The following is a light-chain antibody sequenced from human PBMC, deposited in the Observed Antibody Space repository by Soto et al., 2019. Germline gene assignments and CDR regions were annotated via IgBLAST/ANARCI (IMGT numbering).Light chain of an antibody. CDR1: SSNIGAGYD. J-gene: IGLJ1*01. Sequence: QSVLTQPPSVSGAPGQRVTISCTGSSSNIGAGYDVHWYQQLPGTAPKLLIYANSNRPSGVPDRFSGSKSGTSASLAITGLQAEDEADYFCGSYTGNIYVFGNGTKLTVL. V-gene: IGLV1-40*01. CDR2: ANS. CDR3: GSYTGNIYV.